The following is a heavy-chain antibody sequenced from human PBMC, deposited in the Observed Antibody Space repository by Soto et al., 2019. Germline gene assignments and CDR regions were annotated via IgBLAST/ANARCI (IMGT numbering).Heavy chain of an antibody. CDR1: GNTFTTYF. J-gene: IGHJ4*02. Sequence: GASVKVSCKASGNTFTTYFVHWVRQAPGQGLDWMGVINPRDGATSYAQKFQGRVTMTRDTSTSTVYMELSSLRSEDTAMYYCTRRGYCSGGSCPLGFDYWGQGTLVTVSS. V-gene: IGHV1-46*03. CDR3: TRRGYCSGGSCPLGFDY. D-gene: IGHD2-15*01. CDR2: INPRDGAT.